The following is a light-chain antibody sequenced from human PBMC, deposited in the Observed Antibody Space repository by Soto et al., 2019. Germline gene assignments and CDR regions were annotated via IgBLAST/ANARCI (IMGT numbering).Light chain of an antibody. V-gene: IGLV1-44*01. CDR1: SSNVGSNS. CDR3: AAWDDSLNSPL. J-gene: IGLJ2*01. Sequence: QPVLTQPPSASGTPGQRVTISCSGTSSNVGSNSVSWYHHLPGTAPKLLIYNSDQRPSGVPDRSSGSKSDTSASLAISGLQSEDEADYYCAAWDDSLNSPLFGGGTKLTVL. CDR2: NSD.